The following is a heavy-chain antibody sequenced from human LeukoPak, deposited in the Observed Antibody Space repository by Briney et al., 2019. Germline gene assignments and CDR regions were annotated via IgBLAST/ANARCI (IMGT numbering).Heavy chain of an antibody. D-gene: IGHD1-1*01. Sequence: GGSLRLSCAASGFTYNNYAMIWVRQAPGKELEWVSVISGSGNSTYYADSVKGRFTISRDNSKNTLYLQMNSLRGEDTAVYHCVKDNSNWYWYFDLWGRGTLVTVSS. V-gene: IGHV3-23*01. CDR2: ISGSGNST. CDR3: VKDNSNWYWYFDL. J-gene: IGHJ2*01. CDR1: GFTYNNYA.